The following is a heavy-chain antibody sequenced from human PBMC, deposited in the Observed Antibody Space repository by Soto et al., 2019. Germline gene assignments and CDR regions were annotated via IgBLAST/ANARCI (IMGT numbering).Heavy chain of an antibody. D-gene: IGHD3-3*01. J-gene: IGHJ6*02. CDR1: GYTFTSYD. CDR3: ARMYYDFWSGYYEEYYYYGMDV. Sequence: ASVEVSCKASGYTFTSYDSKWVRQATGQGLEWMGWMNPNSGNTGCAQKFQGRVTMTRNTSISTAYMELSSLRSEDTAVYYCARMYYDFWSGYYEEYYYYGMDVWGQGTTVTVSS. V-gene: IGHV1-8*01. CDR2: MNPNSGNT.